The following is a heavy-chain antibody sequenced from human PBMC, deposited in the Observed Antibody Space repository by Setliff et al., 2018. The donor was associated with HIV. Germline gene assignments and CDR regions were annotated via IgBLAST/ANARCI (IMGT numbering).Heavy chain of an antibody. CDR1: GDTFTSYY. D-gene: IGHD2-2*01. Sequence: ASVKVSCKASGDTFTSYYMHWVRRAPGQGLEWMGMISPSGASTKYAQRLQGRVTLTRDTSSSTVYVELSSLRSDDTAVYYCARDRSCGSASCYLGDFDYWGQGTLVTVSS. V-gene: IGHV1-46*01. J-gene: IGHJ4*02. CDR2: ISPSGAST. CDR3: ARDRSCGSASCYLGDFDY.